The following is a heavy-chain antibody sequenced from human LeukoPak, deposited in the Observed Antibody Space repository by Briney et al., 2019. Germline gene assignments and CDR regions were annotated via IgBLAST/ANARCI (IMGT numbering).Heavy chain of an antibody. Sequence: SETLSLTCTVSGGSISSCYWSWIRQPPGKGLEWIGYIYYSGSTNYNPSLKSRVTISVDTSKNQFSLKLSSVTAADTAVYYCARGGGGNVLRYFDWSPGYNWFDPWGQGTLVTVSS. CDR2: IYYSGST. V-gene: IGHV4-59*01. CDR1: GGSISSCY. CDR3: ARGGGGNVLRYFDWSPGYNWFDP. J-gene: IGHJ5*02. D-gene: IGHD3-9*01.